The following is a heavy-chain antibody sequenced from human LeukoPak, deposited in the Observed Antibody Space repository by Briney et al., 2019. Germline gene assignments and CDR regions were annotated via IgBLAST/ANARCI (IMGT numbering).Heavy chain of an antibody. CDR3: AREPPETTIYYYGMDV. V-gene: IGHV3-21*01. J-gene: IGHJ6*02. CDR1: GFTFSSYS. Sequence: GGSLRLSCAASGFTFSSYSMNWVRQAPGKGLEWVSSISSSSSYIYYADSVKGRFTISRDNAKNSLYLQMNSLRAEDTAVYYCAREPPETTIYYYGMDVWGQGTTVTVSS. D-gene: IGHD4-17*01. CDR2: ISSSSSYI.